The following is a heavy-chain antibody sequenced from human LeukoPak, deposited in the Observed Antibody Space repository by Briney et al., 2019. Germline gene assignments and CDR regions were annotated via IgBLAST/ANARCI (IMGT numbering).Heavy chain of an antibody. CDR2: IYYSGST. Sequence: PSETLSPTCAVYGGSFSSYYWSWIRQPPGKGLEWIGYIYYSGSTNYNPSLKSRVTISVDTSKNQFSLKLSSVTAADTAVYYCAGSEMATIAIQHWGQGTLVTVSS. CDR1: GGSFSSYY. CDR3: AGSEMATIAIQH. V-gene: IGHV4-59*01. J-gene: IGHJ1*01. D-gene: IGHD5-24*01.